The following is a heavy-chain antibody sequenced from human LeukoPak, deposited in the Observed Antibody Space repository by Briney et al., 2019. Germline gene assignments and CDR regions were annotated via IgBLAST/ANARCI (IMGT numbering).Heavy chain of an antibody. CDR1: GYTFTSYY. CDR3: ASNTYYDFWGGYYEAKTRPAGDAFDI. D-gene: IGHD3-3*01. V-gene: IGHV1-46*01. CDR2: INPSGGST. Sequence: GASVKVSCKASGYTFTSYYMHWARQAPGQGLEWMGIINPSGGSTSYAQKFQGRVTMTRDTSKNQFSLKLSSVTAADTAVYYCASNTYYDFWGGYYEAKTRPAGDAFDIWGQGTMVTVSS. J-gene: IGHJ3*02.